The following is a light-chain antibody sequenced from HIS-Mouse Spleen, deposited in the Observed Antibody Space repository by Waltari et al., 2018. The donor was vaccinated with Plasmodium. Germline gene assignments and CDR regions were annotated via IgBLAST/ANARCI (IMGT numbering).Light chain of an antibody. J-gene: IGKJ5*01. Sequence: IQFTQSPSFLSASVGARVTITCRASQGISSYLAWYQQKPGKAPKLLIYAASTLQSGVPSRFSGSGSGTEFTLTISSLQPEDFATYYCQQLNSYPITFGQGTRLEIK. CDR1: QGISSY. CDR3: QQLNSYPIT. CDR2: AAS. V-gene: IGKV1-9*01.